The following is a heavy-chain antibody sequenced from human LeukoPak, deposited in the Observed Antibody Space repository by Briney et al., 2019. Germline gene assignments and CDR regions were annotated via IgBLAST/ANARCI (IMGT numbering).Heavy chain of an antibody. CDR2: IIPIFGTA. D-gene: IGHD1-14*01. CDR3: ARGKPVADNYYYGMDV. V-gene: IGHV1-69*01. Sequence: SVTVSFTASGGTFSSYAISWVRQAPGQGLEWMGGIIPIFGTANYAQKFQGGVTITADESTSTAYMELSSLRSEDTAVYYCARGKPVADNYYYGMDVWGQGTTVTVSS. CDR1: GGTFSSYA. J-gene: IGHJ6*02.